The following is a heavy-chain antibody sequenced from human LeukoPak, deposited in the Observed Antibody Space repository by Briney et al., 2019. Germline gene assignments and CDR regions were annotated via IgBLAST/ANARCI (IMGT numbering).Heavy chain of an antibody. V-gene: IGHV3-23*01. CDR2: ISGSGGNT. CDR3: AKDEQTNGYPSNFAH. D-gene: IGHD5-24*01. Sequence: GGSLRLSCATSGFTFSSHAMSWVRQAPGMGLEWVSGISGSGGNTYYADSVKGRFTISRDNSKNTLYLQMNSLRAEDKAVYYCAKDEQTNGYPSNFAHWGQGALVTVSS. J-gene: IGHJ4*02. CDR1: GFTFSSHA.